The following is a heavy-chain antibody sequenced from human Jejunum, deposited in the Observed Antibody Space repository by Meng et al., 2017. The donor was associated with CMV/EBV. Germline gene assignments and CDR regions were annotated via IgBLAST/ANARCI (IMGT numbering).Heavy chain of an antibody. D-gene: IGHD5-18*01. CDR3: ARDVGTVFLNWFDP. J-gene: IGHJ5*02. Sequence: SRGSGSSSSYCWSWIRQPPGKGLEWVGTTYYNRKTYYNPSLRGRVTISVDTSKNQFSLKLTSVTAADTAVYYCARDVGTVFLNWFDPWGQGTLVTVSS. CDR1: RGSGSSSSYC. V-gene: IGHV4-39*07. CDR2: TYYNRKT.